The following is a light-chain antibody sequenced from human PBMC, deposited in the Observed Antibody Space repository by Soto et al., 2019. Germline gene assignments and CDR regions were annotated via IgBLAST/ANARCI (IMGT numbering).Light chain of an antibody. V-gene: IGKV3-20*01. CDR2: GAS. J-gene: IGKJ1*01. Sequence: EIVLTQSPGTLSLSPGERATLSCRASQSVTSTYLGWYQQKPGQAPSLLIYGASSRATGIPDRFSGIGSGTDFTLTISRLEPEDFAVYYCQQYGSSPGTFGQGTKVEVK. CDR1: QSVTSTY. CDR3: QQYGSSPGT.